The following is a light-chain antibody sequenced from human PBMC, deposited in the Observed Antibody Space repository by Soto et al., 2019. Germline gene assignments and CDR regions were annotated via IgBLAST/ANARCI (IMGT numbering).Light chain of an antibody. V-gene: IGLV2-14*01. Sequence: QSALTQPASVSGSPGQSITISCTGTSSDVGGYNYVSWYQQHPGKAPKLMIYEVSNRPSGVSNRFSGSKSGNTASLTISGLQAEDEADYYCSSYKSSSTSFCGGTKLTVL. J-gene: IGLJ2*01. CDR1: SSDVGGYNY. CDR3: SSYKSSSTS. CDR2: EVS.